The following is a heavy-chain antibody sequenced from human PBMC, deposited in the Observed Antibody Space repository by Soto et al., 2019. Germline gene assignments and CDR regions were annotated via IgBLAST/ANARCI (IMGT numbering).Heavy chain of an antibody. J-gene: IGHJ4*02. CDR1: NGSISSRSSY. CDR2: IYYIGNT. Sequence: QLQLQESGSGLVKPSETLSLTCIVSNGSISSRSSYWGWIRQTPGKGLEWIGSIYYIGNTYYNPSLTRRVTISIDTSKAQFSRKMNSVTAADTAVYFCGGQDYGAKGYYFENWGQGALVTVSS. CDR3: GGQDYGAKGYYFEN. D-gene: IGHD4-17*01. V-gene: IGHV4-39*01.